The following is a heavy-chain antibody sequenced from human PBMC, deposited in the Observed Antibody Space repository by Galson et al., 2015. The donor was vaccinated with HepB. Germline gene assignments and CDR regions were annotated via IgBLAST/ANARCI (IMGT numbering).Heavy chain of an antibody. V-gene: IGHV3-30*04. J-gene: IGHJ4*02. CDR2: ISYDGSNK. Sequence: SLRLSCAASGFTFSSYAMQWVRQAPGKGLEWVAVISYDGSNKYYADSVKGRLTISRDNSKNTLYLQMNSLRAEDTAVYYCARVVGGTRRLGYFDYWGQGNQVTVSS. CDR1: GFTFSSYA. D-gene: IGHD1-26*01. CDR3: ARVVGGTRRLGYFDY.